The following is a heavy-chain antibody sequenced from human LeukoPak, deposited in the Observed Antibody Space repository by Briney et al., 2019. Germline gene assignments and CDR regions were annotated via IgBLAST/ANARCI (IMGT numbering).Heavy chain of an antibody. CDR2: ISYDGSNK. CDR3: ARDPRLSVVTAIRGYFDY. Sequence: GGSLRLSCEASGFTFSSYAMHWVRQAPGKGLEWVAVISYDGSNKYYADSVKGRFTISRDNSKNTLYLQMNSLRAEDTAVYYCARDPRLSVVTAIRGYFDYWGQGTLVTVSS. D-gene: IGHD2-21*02. CDR1: GFTFSSYA. J-gene: IGHJ4*02. V-gene: IGHV3-30*04.